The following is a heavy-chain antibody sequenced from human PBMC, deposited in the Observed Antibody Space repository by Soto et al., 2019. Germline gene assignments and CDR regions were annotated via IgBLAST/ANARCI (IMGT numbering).Heavy chain of an antibody. J-gene: IGHJ6*02. CDR1: GFTFSSYA. CDR2: ISYDGSNK. CDR3: ARSANYGMDV. D-gene: IGHD6-25*01. V-gene: IGHV3-30-3*01. Sequence: QVQLVESGGGVVQPGRSLRLSCAASGFTFSSYAMHWVRQAPGKGVEWVAVISYDGSNKYYADSVKGRFTISRDNSKNTLYLQMNSLRAEDTAVYYCARSANYGMDVWGQGTTVTVSS.